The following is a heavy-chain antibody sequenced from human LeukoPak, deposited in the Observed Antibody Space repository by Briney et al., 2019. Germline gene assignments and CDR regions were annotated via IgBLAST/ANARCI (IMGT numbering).Heavy chain of an antibody. D-gene: IGHD3-22*01. CDR2: IYYSGST. CDR1: GGSISSSSYY. J-gene: IGHJ3*02. Sequence: SETLSLTCTVSGGSISSSSYYWGWIRQPPGKGLEWIGSIYYSGSTYYNPSLKSRVTISVDTSKNQFSLKLSSVTAAGTAVYYCARDPVYYYDSSGYAFDIWGQGTMVTVSS. V-gene: IGHV4-39*07. CDR3: ARDPVYYYDSSGYAFDI.